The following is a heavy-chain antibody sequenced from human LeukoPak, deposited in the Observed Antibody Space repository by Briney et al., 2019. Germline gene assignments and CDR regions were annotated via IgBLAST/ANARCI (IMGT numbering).Heavy chain of an antibody. CDR2: INTDGSST. Sequence: GESLRLSCAASGFTFSTYWMHWVRQAPGKGLVWVSRINTDGSSTNYADSVKGRFTISRDNAKNTLFLQMNSLRAEDTAVYYCARERYRSGWLDAIDVWGQGTMVTVSS. J-gene: IGHJ3*01. V-gene: IGHV3-74*01. CDR3: ARERYRSGWLDAIDV. CDR1: GFTFSTYW. D-gene: IGHD6-19*01.